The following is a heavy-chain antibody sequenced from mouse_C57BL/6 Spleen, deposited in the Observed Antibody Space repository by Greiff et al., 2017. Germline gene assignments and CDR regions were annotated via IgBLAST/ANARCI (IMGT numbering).Heavy chain of an antibody. CDR3: ARDGGDGKYFDV. J-gene: IGHJ1*03. CDR2: INYDGSST. Sequence: EVQVVESEGGLVQPGSSMKLSCTASGFTFSDYYMAWVRQVPDKGLEWVANINYDGSSTYYLDSLKSRFIISRDNAKNILYLQMSSLKSEDTATYYCARDGGDGKYFDVWGTGTTVTVSS. CDR1: GFTFSDYY. D-gene: IGHD3-3*01. V-gene: IGHV5-16*01.